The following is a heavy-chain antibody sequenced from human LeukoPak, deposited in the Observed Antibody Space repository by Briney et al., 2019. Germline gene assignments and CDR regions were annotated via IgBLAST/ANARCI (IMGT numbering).Heavy chain of an antibody. D-gene: IGHD4-23*01. CDR1: GFTFSSYE. CDR2: ISSSGSTI. V-gene: IGHV3-48*03. CDR3: ARDRDDYGGNKDFDY. J-gene: IGHJ4*02. Sequence: PGGSLRLSCAASGFTFSSYEMNWVRQAPGKGLEWVSYISSSGSTIDYADSVKGRFTISRDNAKNSLYLQMNSLRAEDTAVYYCARDRDDYGGNKDFDYWGQGTLVTVSS.